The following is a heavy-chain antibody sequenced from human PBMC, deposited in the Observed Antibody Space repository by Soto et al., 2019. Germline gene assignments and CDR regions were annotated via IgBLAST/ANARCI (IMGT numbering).Heavy chain of an antibody. CDR1: GFTFRTYG. Sequence: QVQLVESGGGVVQPGRSLRLSCAASGFTFRTYGIHWVRQAPGKGLEWVAAISYDGSNKYYADSVKGRFTISRDNSKKTLYLHMKRLTADDTAVYYCAKDIVGVSAAFPLDYFFGIDVWGQGNTVTVSS. D-gene: IGHD2-15*01. V-gene: IGHV3-30*18. J-gene: IGHJ6*02. CDR3: AKDIVGVSAAFPLDYFFGIDV. CDR2: ISYDGSNK.